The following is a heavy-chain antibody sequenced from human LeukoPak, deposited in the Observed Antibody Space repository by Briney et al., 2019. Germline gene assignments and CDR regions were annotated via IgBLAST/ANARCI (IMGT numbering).Heavy chain of an antibody. CDR3: TTGRLDDFWSGYYSEYFQH. Sequence: GGSLRLSCAASGFTFSNAWMSWVRQAPGKGLEWVGRIKSKTDGGTTDYAAPVKGRFTISIDDSKNTLHLQMNSLKTEDTAVYYCTTGRLDDFWSGYYSEYFQHWGQGTLVTVSS. CDR1: GFTFSNAW. J-gene: IGHJ1*01. CDR2: IKSKTDGGTT. D-gene: IGHD3-3*01. V-gene: IGHV3-15*01.